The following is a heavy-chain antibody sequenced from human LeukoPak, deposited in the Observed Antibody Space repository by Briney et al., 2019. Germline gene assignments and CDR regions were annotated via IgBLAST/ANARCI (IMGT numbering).Heavy chain of an antibody. Sequence: PGESLKISCKGSGYSFTSYWIGWVRQMPGKGLEWMGIIYPGDSDTRYSPSFQGQVTISADKSISTAYLQWSSLKASDTAMYYCARREVLAGYDILTGYSSGAFDIWGQGTMVTVSS. J-gene: IGHJ3*02. V-gene: IGHV5-51*01. CDR2: IYPGDSDT. CDR1: GYSFTSYW. D-gene: IGHD3-9*01. CDR3: ARREVLAGYDILTGYSSGAFDI.